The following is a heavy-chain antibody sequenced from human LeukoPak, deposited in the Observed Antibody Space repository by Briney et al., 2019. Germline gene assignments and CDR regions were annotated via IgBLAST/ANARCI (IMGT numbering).Heavy chain of an antibody. D-gene: IGHD4-17*01. J-gene: IGHJ4*02. CDR3: ARGPGHYGDYYPY. V-gene: IGHV3-23*01. Sequence: GGSLRLSCAASGFTFSSYGMSWVRQAPGKGLEWVSAISGSGGSTYYADSVKGRFTISRDNSKNTLYLQMNSLRAEDTALYYCARGPGHYGDYYPYWGQGTLVTVSS. CDR2: ISGSGGST. CDR1: GFTFSSYG.